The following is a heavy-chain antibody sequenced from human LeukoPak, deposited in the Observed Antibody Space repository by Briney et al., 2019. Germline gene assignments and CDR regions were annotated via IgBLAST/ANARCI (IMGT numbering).Heavy chain of an antibody. Sequence: GGSLRLSCAASGFTFSSYAMSWVRQAPGKGLEWVSAISGSGGSTYYADSVKGRFTISRDNSKNTLYLQMNSLRAEDTAVYYCAKDPYVGSGIYFSVRLGKFDPWGQGTLVTVSS. CDR3: AKDPYVGSGIYFSVRLGKFDP. D-gene: IGHD3-10*01. J-gene: IGHJ5*02. CDR1: GFTFSSYA. CDR2: ISGSGGST. V-gene: IGHV3-23*01.